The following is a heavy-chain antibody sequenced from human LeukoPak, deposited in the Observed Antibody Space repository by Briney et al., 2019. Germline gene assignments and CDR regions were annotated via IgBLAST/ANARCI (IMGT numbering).Heavy chain of an antibody. CDR2: ISSSSSYI. D-gene: IGHD5-18*01. Sequence: GGSLRLSCAASGFTFSSYSMNWVRQAPGKGLEWVSSISSSSSYIYYADSVKGRFTISRDNAKNSLYLQMNSLRAEDTAVYYCARDWFGGTAMVYFDYWGQGTLVTVSS. CDR3: ARDWFGGTAMVYFDY. CDR1: GFTFSSYS. J-gene: IGHJ4*02. V-gene: IGHV3-21*01.